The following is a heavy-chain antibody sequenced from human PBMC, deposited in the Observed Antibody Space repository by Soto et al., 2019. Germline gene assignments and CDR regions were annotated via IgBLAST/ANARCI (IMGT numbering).Heavy chain of an antibody. CDR2: ISYDGSDK. Sequence: QVQLVESGGGAVQPGRSLRLSCAASGFTFSDYGMHCVRQAPGKGLEWLAGISYDGSDKKYADSVKGQFTIARDNSKNTVYLQMSSLRPEDTAVYYCAKDLRLTSVGVVNPYYYYGMDVGGQGTTVTVSS. CDR3: AKDLRLTSVGVVNPYYYYGMDV. V-gene: IGHV3-30*18. D-gene: IGHD3-3*01. CDR1: GFTFSDYG. J-gene: IGHJ6*02.